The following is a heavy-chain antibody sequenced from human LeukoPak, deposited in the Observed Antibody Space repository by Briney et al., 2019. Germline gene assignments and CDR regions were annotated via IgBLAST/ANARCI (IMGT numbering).Heavy chain of an antibody. CDR2: ISDYSGNT. J-gene: IGHJ4*02. D-gene: IGHD4-11*01. CDR3: AREGATDYYFDP. Sequence: PSVKVSCKASGYSLSSNGISWARQAPGQGLEWMGWISDYSGNTKYAQNFQDRVTLTTDRSTNTAYMELRSLRSDDTAVYYCAREGATDYYFDPWGQGTLVTVSS. CDR1: GYSLSSNG. V-gene: IGHV1-18*01.